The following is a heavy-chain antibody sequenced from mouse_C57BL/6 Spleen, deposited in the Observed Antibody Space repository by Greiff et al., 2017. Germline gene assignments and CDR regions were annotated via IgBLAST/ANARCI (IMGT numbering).Heavy chain of an antibody. CDR1: GYAFSHSW. D-gene: IGHD2-4*01. V-gene: IGHV1-82*01. CDR3: ARGGDYDY. CDR2: IYPGDGDT. J-gene: IGHJ2*01. Sequence: VQLQESGPELVKPGASVKISCKASGYAFSHSWMNWVKQRRGKGLEWIGRIYPGDGDTSYNGKFKGKATLTADKSSSTAYMQLSSLTSEDSAGYFCARGGDYDYWGQGTTLTVSS.